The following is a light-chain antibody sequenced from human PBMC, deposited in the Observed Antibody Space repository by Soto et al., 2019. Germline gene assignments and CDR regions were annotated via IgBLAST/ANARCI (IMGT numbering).Light chain of an antibody. CDR1: QSVTSN. J-gene: IGKJ1*01. CDR3: QQYKNWPCT. V-gene: IGKV3-15*01. CDR2: GAS. Sequence: EIAMTQSPATLSVSPGERATLSCSASQSVTSNLAWYEQKPGQDPRLLIYGASTRATGIPARFSGSGSGTEFTLTISSLQSEDFAVYYCQQYKNWPCTFGQGTKVVIK.